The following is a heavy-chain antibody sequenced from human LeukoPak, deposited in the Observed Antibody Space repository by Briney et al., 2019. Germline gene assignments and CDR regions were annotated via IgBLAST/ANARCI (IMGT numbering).Heavy chain of an antibody. CDR1: GGSISSYY. V-gene: IGHV4-59*01. CDR2: IYYSGST. D-gene: IGHD3-10*01. Sequence: SETLSLTCTVSGGSISSYYWSWIRQPPGKGLEWIGYIYYSGSTNYNPSLKSRVTISVDTSKNQFSLKLSSVTAADTAVYYCARGTPDSIYYYGSGSSFDYWGQGTLVIVSS. J-gene: IGHJ4*02. CDR3: ARGTPDSIYYYGSGSSFDY.